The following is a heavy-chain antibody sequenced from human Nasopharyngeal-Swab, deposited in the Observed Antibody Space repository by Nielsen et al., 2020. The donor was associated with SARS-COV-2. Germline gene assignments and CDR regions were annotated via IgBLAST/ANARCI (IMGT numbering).Heavy chain of an antibody. V-gene: IGHV3-21*01. J-gene: IGHJ4*02. D-gene: IGHD3-10*01. Sequence: GESLKISCAASGFTFSSYSMNWVRQAPGKGLEWVSSISSSSYIYYADPVKGRFTISRDNAKNSLYLQMNSLRAEDTAVYYCARDSLDPDYYGVVGFYYWGQGALVTVSS. CDR2: ISSSSYI. CDR1: GFTFSSYS. CDR3: ARDSLDPDYYGVVGFYY.